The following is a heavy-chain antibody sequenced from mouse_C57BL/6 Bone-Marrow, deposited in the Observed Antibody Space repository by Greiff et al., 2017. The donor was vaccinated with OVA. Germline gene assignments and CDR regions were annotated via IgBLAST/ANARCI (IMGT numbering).Heavy chain of an antibody. CDR2: IDPEDGET. Sequence: EVQLQQSGAELVKPGASVKLSCTASGFNIKDYYMHWVKQRTEQGLEWIGRIDPEDGETKYAPKFQGKATITADPSSNTAYLQLSSLTSEVTALYCCARATVVAPFDYWCQGTTLTVSS. J-gene: IGHJ2*01. CDR3: ARATVVAPFDY. D-gene: IGHD1-1*01. CDR1: GFNIKDYY. V-gene: IGHV14-2*01.